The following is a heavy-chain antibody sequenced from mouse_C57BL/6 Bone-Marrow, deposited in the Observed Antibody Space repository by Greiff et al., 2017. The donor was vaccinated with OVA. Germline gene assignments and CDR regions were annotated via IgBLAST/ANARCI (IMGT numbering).Heavy chain of an antibody. Sequence: VQLQQSGAELVRPGASVTLSCKASGYTFTDYEMHWVKQTPVHGLEWIGAIDPETGGTAYNQKFKGKAILTADKSSSTAYMELRSLTSEDSADYYCTEGSSNDYAMDYWDRGTAVTVSS. CDR2: IDPETGGT. CDR3: TEGSSNDYAMDY. J-gene: IGHJ4*01. D-gene: IGHD2-5*01. CDR1: GYTFTDYE. V-gene: IGHV1-15*01.